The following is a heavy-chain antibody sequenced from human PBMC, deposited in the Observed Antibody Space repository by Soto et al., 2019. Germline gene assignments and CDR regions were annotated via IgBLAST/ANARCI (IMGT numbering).Heavy chain of an antibody. J-gene: IGHJ4*02. CDR2: IYETGDT. V-gene: IGHV3-66*01. CDR1: GFSVSRNY. Sequence: GGSLRLSCAASGFSVSRNYMSWVRQAPGKGLQWVSLIYETGDTYYADSVKGRFTISRDNSKNILYLQMFSLRAEDTAVYYCAKERAVAGTATFDYWGQGTLVTVSS. CDR3: AKERAVAGTATFDY. D-gene: IGHD6-19*01.